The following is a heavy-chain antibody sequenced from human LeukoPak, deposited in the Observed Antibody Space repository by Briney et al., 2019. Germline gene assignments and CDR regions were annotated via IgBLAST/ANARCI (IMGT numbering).Heavy chain of an antibody. CDR1: GITFSKYG. D-gene: IGHD2-2*02. CDR2: ISGSDGTT. V-gene: IGHV3-21*01. Sequence: GGSLRLSCAASGITFSKYGMTWVRQAPGKGLEWVSGISGSDGTTYYADSVKGRFTISRDNAKNSLYLQMNSLRAEDTAVYYCARGYCSSTSCYKYYYYMDVWGKGTTVTVSS. CDR3: ARGYCSSTSCYKYYYYMDV. J-gene: IGHJ6*03.